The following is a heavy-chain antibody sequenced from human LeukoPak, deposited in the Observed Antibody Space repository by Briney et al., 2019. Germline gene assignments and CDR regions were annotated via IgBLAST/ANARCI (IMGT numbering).Heavy chain of an antibody. D-gene: IGHD3-16*01. V-gene: IGHV3-23*01. CDR2: IRGTGDSM. CDR1: GFPFSNYA. CDR3: AKRNPFGTHNVMPADN. Sequence: PGGSLRLSCAASGFPFSNYAMTWVRQAPGKGLEWVSHIRGTGDSMYYADSVKGRFTTSRDNSKNTLNLQMNSLTADDTAVYYCAKRNPFGTHNVMPADNWGQGNLVTVTS. J-gene: IGHJ4*02.